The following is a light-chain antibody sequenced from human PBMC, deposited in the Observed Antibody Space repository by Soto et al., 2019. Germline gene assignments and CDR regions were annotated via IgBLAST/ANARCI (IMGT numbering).Light chain of an antibody. CDR2: EVS. CDR1: SSDVGGYNY. V-gene: IGLV2-14*01. Sequence: QSALTQPASVSGSPGQSITISCTGTSSDVGGYNYVSWYQQHPGKAPKLMIYEVSNRPSGVSNRFFGSKSGNTASLTISGLQAEDEADYYCSSYTSSSTPYVVFGGGTKVTVL. CDR3: SSYTSSSTPYVV. J-gene: IGLJ2*01.